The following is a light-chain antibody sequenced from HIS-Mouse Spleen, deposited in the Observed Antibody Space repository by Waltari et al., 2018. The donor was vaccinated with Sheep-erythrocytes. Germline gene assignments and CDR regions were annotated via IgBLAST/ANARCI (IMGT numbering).Light chain of an antibody. CDR2: HDS. J-gene: IGLJ2*01. CDR1: KLGDKY. CDR3: QAWDSSTAV. Sequence: SYELTQPPSVSVSPGQTASITCSGDKLGDKYACWYQQKPGQSPVLVIYHDSKRPSGIPERFSGSNSGNTATLTLSGTQAMDEADYYCQAWDSSTAVFGGGTKLTVL. V-gene: IGLV3-1*01.